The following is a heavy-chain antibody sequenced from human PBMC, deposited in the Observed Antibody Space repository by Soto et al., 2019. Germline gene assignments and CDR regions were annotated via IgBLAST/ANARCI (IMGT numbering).Heavy chain of an antibody. CDR1: GYGFTTYG. CDR2: ISAHNGNT. V-gene: IGHV1-18*01. Sequence: QVHLVQSGAEVKKPGASVKVSCKGSGYGFTTYGITWVRQAPGQGLEWMAWISAHNGNTNYAQKLQGRVTVTRGTSTSTAYMELRSLRSDDTAVYYCARGRDGEYWGQGALVSVSS. D-gene: IGHD3-10*01. J-gene: IGHJ4*02. CDR3: ARGRDGEY.